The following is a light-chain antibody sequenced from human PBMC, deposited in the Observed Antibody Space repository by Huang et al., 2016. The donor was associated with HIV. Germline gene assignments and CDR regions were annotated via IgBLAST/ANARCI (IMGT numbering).Light chain of an antibody. CDR1: QDIRSS. V-gene: IGKV1-NL1*01. CDR3: QQYYTTPRDT. Sequence: DIQMTQSPSSLSASVGDRVTIPCRASQDIRSSLAWYQQKPGKAPKLLLFAASRLESGVPSRFSGSGSGTDYTLTISSLQPEDFATYYCQQYYTTPRDTFGQGTRLAMK. CDR2: AAS. J-gene: IGKJ5*01.